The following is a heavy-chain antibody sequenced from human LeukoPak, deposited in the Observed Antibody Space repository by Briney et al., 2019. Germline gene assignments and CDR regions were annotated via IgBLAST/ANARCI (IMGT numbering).Heavy chain of an antibody. CDR3: TREDDYSNWFDP. D-gene: IGHD4-11*01. Sequence: GSLKLSCAASGFTFSGSAMHWVRQASGKGLEWVGRIRSKANSYATAYAASVKGRFTISRDDSKNTAYLQMNSLKTEDTAVYYCTREDDYSNWFDPWGQGTLVTVSS. CDR1: GFTFSGSA. J-gene: IGHJ5*02. CDR2: IRSKANSYAT. V-gene: IGHV3-73*01.